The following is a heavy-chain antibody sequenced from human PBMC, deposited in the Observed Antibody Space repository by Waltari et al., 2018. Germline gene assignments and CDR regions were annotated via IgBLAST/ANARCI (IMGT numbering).Heavy chain of an antibody. CDR3: ARDNVGSSWYQFDYYGMDV. CDR2: IYSGGST. Sequence: EVQLVESGGGLIQPGGSLRLSCAASGFTVSSNYMSWVRQAPGKGLEWVSVIYSGGSTYYADPVKGRFTISRDNSKNTLYLQMNSLRAEDTAVYYCARDNVGSSWYQFDYYGMDVWGQGTTVTVSS. J-gene: IGHJ6*02. D-gene: IGHD6-13*01. V-gene: IGHV3-53*01. CDR1: GFTVSSNY.